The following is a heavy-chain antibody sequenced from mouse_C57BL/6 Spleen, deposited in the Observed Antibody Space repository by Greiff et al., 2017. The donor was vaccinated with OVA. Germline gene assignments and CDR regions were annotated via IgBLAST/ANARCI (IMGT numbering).Heavy chain of an antibody. CDR2: INPSNGGT. CDR3: ARSIYYSKGDWYFDV. Sequence: VQLQQPGTELVKPGASVKLSCKASGYTFTSYWMHWVKQRPGQGLEWIGNINPSNGGTNYNEKFKSKATLTVDKSSSTAYMQLSSLTSEDSAVYYCARSIYYSKGDWYFDVWATGTTVTVSS. D-gene: IGHD2-5*01. CDR1: GYTFTSYW. J-gene: IGHJ1*03. V-gene: IGHV1-53*01.